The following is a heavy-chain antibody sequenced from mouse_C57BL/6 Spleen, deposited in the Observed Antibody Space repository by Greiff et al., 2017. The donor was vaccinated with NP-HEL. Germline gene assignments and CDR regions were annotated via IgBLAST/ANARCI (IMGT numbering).Heavy chain of an antibody. CDR3: ARWDYGSCYDFDY. CDR2: IDPSDSYT. D-gene: IGHD1-1*01. Sequence: QVQLQQPGAELVKPGASVKLSCKASGYTFTSYWMQWVKQRPGQGLEWIGEIDPSDSYTNYNQKFKGKATLTVDTSSSTAYMQLSSLTSEDSAVYDCARWDYGSCYDFDYWGQGTTLTVSS. CDR1: GYTFTSYW. J-gene: IGHJ2*01. V-gene: IGHV1-50*01.